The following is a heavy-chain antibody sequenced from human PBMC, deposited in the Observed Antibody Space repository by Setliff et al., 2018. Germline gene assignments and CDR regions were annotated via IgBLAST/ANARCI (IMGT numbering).Heavy chain of an antibody. D-gene: IGHD3-22*01. CDR1: GGSFSGYY. V-gene: IGHV4-34*01. CDR2: INHSGST. Sequence: SETLSLTCAVYGGSFSGYYWSWLRQPPGKGLEWIGEINHSGSTNYNPSLKSRVTISVDTSKNQFSLKLSSVTAADTAVYYCARGDSSGYYYILFDFWGQGTLVTVSS. CDR3: ARGDSSGYYYILFDF. J-gene: IGHJ4*02.